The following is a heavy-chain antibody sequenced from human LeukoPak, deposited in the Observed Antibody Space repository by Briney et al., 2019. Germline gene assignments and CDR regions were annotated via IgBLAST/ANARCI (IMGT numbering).Heavy chain of an antibody. J-gene: IGHJ4*02. CDR3: AKDFRSSWYGVSDY. CDR2: INGDGSNT. Sequence: GGSLGLSCAASGFTFSSHWMHWVRQAPGKGLVWVSRINGDGSNTTYADSVKGRFTISRDNAKNTLYLQMNSLRSEDTAVYFCAKDFRSSWYGVSDYWGQGTLVTVSS. CDR1: GFTFSSHW. V-gene: IGHV3-74*03. D-gene: IGHD6-13*01.